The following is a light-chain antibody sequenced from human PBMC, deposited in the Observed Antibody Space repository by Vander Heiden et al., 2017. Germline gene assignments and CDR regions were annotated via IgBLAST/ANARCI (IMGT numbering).Light chain of an antibody. CDR3: QDYYNDGA. Sequence: IVMTQSPDSLAASLGERATINCKSSQSILHSPNNKYSLAWYQQKPGQPPKLLIYWASTRESGVPERFSGGGSGTDFTLTISSLQAEDVAIYYCQDYYNDGAFGQGTKVEIK. V-gene: IGKV4-1*01. CDR2: WAS. CDR1: QSILHSPNNKYS. J-gene: IGKJ1*01.